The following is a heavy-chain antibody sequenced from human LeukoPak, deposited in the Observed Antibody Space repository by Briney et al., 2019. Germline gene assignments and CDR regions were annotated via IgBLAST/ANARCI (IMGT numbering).Heavy chain of an antibody. CDR1: GFTFNSYN. CDR2: ISCSSNYI. Sequence: SGGSVTLPCTASGFTFNSYNMNWVRQAPGKGLEWVSSISCSSNYIFYGDSGKGRFTISRDNAKGSLYLQMNSLRDEDRAVYCCARGLYLYSRGWHFDYWGQRPLLSV. J-gene: IGHJ4*02. CDR3: ARGLYLYSRGWHFDY. D-gene: IGHD6-19*01. V-gene: IGHV3-21*01.